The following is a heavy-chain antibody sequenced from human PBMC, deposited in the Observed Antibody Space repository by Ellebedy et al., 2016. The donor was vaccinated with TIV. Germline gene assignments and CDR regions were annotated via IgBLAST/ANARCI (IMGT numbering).Heavy chain of an antibody. CDR2: INPTTGNS. Sequence: ASVKVSCKASGYTFTSYYFYWVRQAPGQGLEWMGIINPTTGNSNYAQKFQGRVTMTRDTSTSTVYMELSSLRSEDTAVYYCARGDNYHYDSSGYYYTYWGQGTLVTVSS. J-gene: IGHJ4*02. V-gene: IGHV1-46*01. D-gene: IGHD3-22*01. CDR1: GYTFTSYY. CDR3: ARGDNYHYDSSGYYYTY.